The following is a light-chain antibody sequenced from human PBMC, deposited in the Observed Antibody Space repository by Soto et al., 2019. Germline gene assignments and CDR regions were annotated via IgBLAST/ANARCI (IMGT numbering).Light chain of an antibody. J-gene: IGKJ5*01. CDR1: QSVSSY. CDR2: RAS. V-gene: IGKV3-11*01. CDR3: QQSYSTLLIT. Sequence: EIVLTQSPATLSLSPGERATLSCRASQSVSSYLAWYQQKPGQAPRLLIFRASTRATGIPPRFSGSGSGTHFTLTISSLQPEDFATYYCQQSYSTLLITFGQGTRLEIK.